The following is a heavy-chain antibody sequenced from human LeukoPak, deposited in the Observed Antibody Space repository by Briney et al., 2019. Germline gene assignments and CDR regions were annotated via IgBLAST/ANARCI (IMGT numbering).Heavy chain of an antibody. J-gene: IGHJ4*02. CDR2: IYSGGST. D-gene: IGHD5-18*01. CDR3: ASRRGYSYGIDY. Sequence: PGGSLRLSCAASGFTVSSNSMSWVRQAPGKGLEWVSIIYSGGSTYYADSVKGRFTISRDNSKNTLYLQMNSLRAEDTAVYYCASRRGYSYGIDYWGQGTLVTVSS. CDR1: GFTVSSNS. V-gene: IGHV3-66*01.